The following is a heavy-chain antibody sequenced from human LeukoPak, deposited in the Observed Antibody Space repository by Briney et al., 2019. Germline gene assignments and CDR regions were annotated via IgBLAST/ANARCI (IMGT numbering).Heavy chain of an antibody. CDR1: GFTFSGHY. J-gene: IGHJ6*03. D-gene: IGHD3-3*01. V-gene: IGHV3-72*01. Sequence: GGSLRLSCAASGFTFSGHYMDWVRQAPGKGLEWVGRIRNKANSYTTEYAASVKVRITISRDDSKNSLYLQMNSLKTEDTAVYYCAREPRLRFLERWFMDVWGKGTTVTVSS. CDR3: AREPRLRFLERWFMDV. CDR2: IRNKANSYTT.